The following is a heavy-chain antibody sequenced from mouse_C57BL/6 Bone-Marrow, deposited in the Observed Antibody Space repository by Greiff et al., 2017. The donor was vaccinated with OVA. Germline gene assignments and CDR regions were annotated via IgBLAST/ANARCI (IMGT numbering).Heavy chain of an antibody. CDR3: ARNYDYDGSYFDY. J-gene: IGHJ2*01. D-gene: IGHD2-4*01. V-gene: IGHV1-75*01. Sequence: VQGVESGPELVKPGASVKISCKASGYTFTDYYINWVKQRPGQGLEWIGWIFPGSGSTYYNEKFKGKATLTVDKSSSTAYMLLSSLTSEDSAVYFCARNYDYDGSYFDYWGQGTTLTVSS. CDR2: IFPGSGST. CDR1: GYTFTDYY.